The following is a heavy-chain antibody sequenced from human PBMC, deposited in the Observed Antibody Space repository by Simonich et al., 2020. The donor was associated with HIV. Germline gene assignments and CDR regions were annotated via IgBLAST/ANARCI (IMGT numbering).Heavy chain of an antibody. CDR1: GFMFSSYT. CDR2: MSDSSSSR. Sequence: EVQLVESGGGLVKPGGSLRLSCAASGFMFSSYTMNWVRQAPGKGQEWFSSMSDSSSSRIDADAVKGRFTISRDNAKNSLYLQMNSLRAEDTAVYYCVRGDDRGYWGQGTLVTVSS. J-gene: IGHJ4*02. D-gene: IGHD3-22*01. CDR3: VRGDDRGY. V-gene: IGHV3-21*01.